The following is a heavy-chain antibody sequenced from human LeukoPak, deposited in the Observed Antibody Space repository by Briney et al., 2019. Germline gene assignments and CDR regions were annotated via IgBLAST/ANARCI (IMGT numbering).Heavy chain of an antibody. D-gene: IGHD3-10*01. J-gene: IGHJ6*03. V-gene: IGHV4-34*01. CDR2: INHSGST. CDR3: ARDAGMVRGVISHYYMDV. CDR1: GGSFSGYY. Sequence: SETLSLTCAVYGGSFSGYYWGWIRQPPGKGLEWIGEINHSGSTNYNPSLKSRVTISVDTSKNQFSLKLSSVTAADTAVYYCARDAGMVRGVISHYYMDVWGKGTTVTVSS.